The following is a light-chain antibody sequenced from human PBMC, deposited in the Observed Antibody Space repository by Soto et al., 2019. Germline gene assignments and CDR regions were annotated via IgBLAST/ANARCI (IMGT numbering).Light chain of an antibody. Sequence: EIVLTKSQGTPSLSPGERATLSCRASQSVSSSYLAWYQQQPGQAPRLLIYRASSRATGIPDRFSGSGSGTDFTLTISRLEPEDFAVYYCQQYGSSRTFGQGTKVDIK. J-gene: IGKJ1*01. V-gene: IGKV3-20*01. CDR1: QSVSSSY. CDR2: RAS. CDR3: QQYGSSRT.